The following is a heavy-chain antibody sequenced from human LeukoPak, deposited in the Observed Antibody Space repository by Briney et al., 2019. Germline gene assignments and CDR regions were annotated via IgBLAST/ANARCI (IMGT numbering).Heavy chain of an antibody. D-gene: IGHD3-22*01. V-gene: IGHV4-39*07. J-gene: IGHJ4*02. CDR1: GGSISSSSYY. Sequence: PSETLSLTCTVSGGSISSSSYYWGWIRQPPGKGLEWIGSIYYSGSTYYNPSLKSRVTISVDTSKNQFSLKLSSVTAADTAVYYCASTYYYDSSGYLRLDYWGQGTLVTVSS. CDR2: IYYSGST. CDR3: ASTYYYDSSGYLRLDY.